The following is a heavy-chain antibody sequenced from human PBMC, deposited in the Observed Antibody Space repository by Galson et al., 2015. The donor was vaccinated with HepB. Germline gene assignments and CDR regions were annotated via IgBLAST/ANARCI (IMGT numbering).Heavy chain of an antibody. CDR2: IYHSGST. Sequence: SLTCTVSGDSIIISRDYWAWIRQPPGKGLEWIGNIYHSGSTNYNPSLKSRVTISVDKSKNQFSLKLSSVTAADTAVYYCAREADIAAAGTSSFDYWGQGTLVTVSS. J-gene: IGHJ4*02. V-gene: IGHV4-39*07. D-gene: IGHD6-13*01. CDR1: GDSIIISRDY. CDR3: AREADIAAAGTSSFDY.